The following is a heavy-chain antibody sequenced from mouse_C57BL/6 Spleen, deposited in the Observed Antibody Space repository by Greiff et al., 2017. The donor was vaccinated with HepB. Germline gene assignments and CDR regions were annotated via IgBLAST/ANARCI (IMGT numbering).Heavy chain of an antibody. D-gene: IGHD2-5*01. CDR2: IYPGDGDT. CDR3: ARIRILSNYVGFDY. J-gene: IGHJ2*01. Sequence: VQLQQSGAELVKPGASVKISCKASGYAFSSYWMNWVKQRPGKGLEWIGQIYPGDGDTNYNGKFKGKATLTADKSSSTAYMQLSSLTSEDSAVYFCARIRILSNYVGFDYWGQGTTLTVSS. V-gene: IGHV1-80*01. CDR1: GYAFSSYW.